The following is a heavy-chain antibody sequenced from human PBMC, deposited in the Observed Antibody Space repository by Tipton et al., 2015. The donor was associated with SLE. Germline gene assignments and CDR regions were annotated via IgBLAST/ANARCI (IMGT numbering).Heavy chain of an antibody. V-gene: IGHV3-74*01. Sequence: SLRLSCAASGFTFSSYWMHWVRQAPGKGLEWVSVISSGDGATTFYADSVKGRFTISKDNSKNTLYLQMNSLRAEDTAVYYCARETMAYDYWGQGTLVTVSS. CDR2: ISSGDGATT. CDR1: GFTFSSYW. D-gene: IGHD5-24*01. J-gene: IGHJ4*02. CDR3: ARETMAYDY.